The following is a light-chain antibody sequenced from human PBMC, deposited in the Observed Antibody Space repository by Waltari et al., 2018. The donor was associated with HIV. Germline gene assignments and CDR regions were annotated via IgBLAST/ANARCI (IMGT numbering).Light chain of an antibody. Sequence: EIVLTQSPGKISLSPGESVTLSCRASQSISSSYLAWYQPKPGQAPRLFIYGTSSRATGIPDRFSGSGSGTDFTLTISRLEPEDFAVYYCQQYGDSLTFGPGTKVDI. V-gene: IGKV3-20*01. CDR2: GTS. CDR1: QSISSSY. CDR3: QQYGDSLT. J-gene: IGKJ3*01.